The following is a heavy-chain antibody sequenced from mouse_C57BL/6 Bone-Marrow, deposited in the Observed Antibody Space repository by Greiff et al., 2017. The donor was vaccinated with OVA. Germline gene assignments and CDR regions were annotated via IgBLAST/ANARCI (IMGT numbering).Heavy chain of an antibody. D-gene: IGHD1-1*01. J-gene: IGHJ1*03. CDR1: GFTFTDYY. CDR2: VYPYNGGT. Sequence: VQLQQSGPVLVKPGPSVKISCKASGFTFTDYYMHWVKQSHGKSLEWIGLVYPYNGGTSYNQKFKGKATLTVDTSSSTAYMELNSLTSEDSAVCYGAREGYYYGSSYWYFDVWGTGTTVTVSS. V-gene: IGHV1-36*01. CDR3: AREGYYYGSSYWYFDV.